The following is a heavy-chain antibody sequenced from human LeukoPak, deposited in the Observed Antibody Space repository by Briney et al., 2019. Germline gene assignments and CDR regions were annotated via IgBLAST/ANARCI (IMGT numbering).Heavy chain of an antibody. CDR2: INHSGST. J-gene: IGHJ5*02. V-gene: IGHV4-34*01. CDR1: GGSFSGYY. D-gene: IGHD2-15*01. CDR3: ARESREVVVVVAATDTYYNNWFDP. Sequence: SETLSLTCAVYGGSFSGYYWSWIRQPPGKGLEWIGEINHSGSTNYNPSLKSRVTISVDTSKNQFSLKLSSVTAADTAVYYCARESREVVVVVAATDTYYNNWFDPWGQGTLVTVSS.